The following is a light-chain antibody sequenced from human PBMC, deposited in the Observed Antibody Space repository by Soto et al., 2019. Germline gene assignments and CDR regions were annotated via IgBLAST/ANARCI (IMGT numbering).Light chain of an antibody. CDR3: QQYNKWPLYT. J-gene: IGKJ2*01. Sequence: EIVMTQSPATLSVSPGERATLSCRASQSVSSNLAWYQQKPGQAPRLLIYGASTRAAGVPARFSGSGSGTEFTLTISSPQSEDFAVYYCQQYNKWPLYTFGQGTKLEIK. CDR1: QSVSSN. CDR2: GAS. V-gene: IGKV3-15*01.